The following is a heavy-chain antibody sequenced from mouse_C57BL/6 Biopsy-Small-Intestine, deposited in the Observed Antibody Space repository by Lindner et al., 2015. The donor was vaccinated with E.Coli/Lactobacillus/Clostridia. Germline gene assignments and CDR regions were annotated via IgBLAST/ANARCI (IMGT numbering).Heavy chain of an antibody. CDR3: ARSAYSSGLVYFDY. D-gene: IGHD6-1*01. CDR1: GYTFTTYY. J-gene: IGHJ2*01. CDR2: INCSGGST. Sequence: SVKVSCKASGYTFTTYYMHWVRQAPGQGLEWMGIINCSGGSTTYAQRFQGRVTMTRDTSTSTVYMELSSLRSEDTAVYYCARSAYSSGLVYFDYWGRGTLVTVSS. V-gene: IGHV1-64*01.